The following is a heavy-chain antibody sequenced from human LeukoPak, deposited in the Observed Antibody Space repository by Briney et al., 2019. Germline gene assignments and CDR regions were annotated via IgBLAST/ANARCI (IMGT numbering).Heavy chain of an antibody. CDR2: ISYDGNNK. J-gene: IGHJ4*02. CDR3: VRDPAFGQLLSCFDY. D-gene: IGHD3-10*01. Sequence: GGSLRLSCAASGFTISSYGMHWVRQAPGKGLEWVAVISYDGNNKYYADSVKGRFTISRDNSQNTLYLQMNSLISEDTAVYSCVRDPAFGQLLSCFDYWGQGTLVTVSS. V-gene: IGHV3-30*03. CDR1: GFTISSYG.